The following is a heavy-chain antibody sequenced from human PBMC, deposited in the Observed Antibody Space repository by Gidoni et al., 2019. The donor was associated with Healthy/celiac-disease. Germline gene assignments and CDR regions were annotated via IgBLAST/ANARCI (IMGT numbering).Heavy chain of an antibody. CDR2: ISYDGSNK. Sequence: QVQLVESGGGVVQPGRSLRLSCAASGFTFSSYGMHWVRQAPGKGLEWVAVISYDGSNKYYADSVKGRFTISRDNSKNTLYLQMNSLRAEDTAVYYCAKDKARSWFRELLESGFDPWGQGTLVTVSS. D-gene: IGHD3-10*01. CDR3: AKDKARSWFRELLESGFDP. CDR1: GFTFSSYG. V-gene: IGHV3-30*18. J-gene: IGHJ5*02.